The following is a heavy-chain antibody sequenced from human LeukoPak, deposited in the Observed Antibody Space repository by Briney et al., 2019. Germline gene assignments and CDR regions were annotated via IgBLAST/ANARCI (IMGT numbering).Heavy chain of an antibody. CDR1: GFIFSKYS. CDR3: ARWGIVGHDAFDL. D-gene: IGHD3-22*01. J-gene: IGHJ3*01. Sequence: PGGSLRLSCAASGFIFSKYSMHWVRQAPGRGLEWLALIRHDGNEEWYVDSVRGRFTISRDNSKNTVFLQMNSLRADDTAVYYCARWGIVGHDAFDLWGQGTMVTVSS. CDR2: IRHDGNEE. V-gene: IGHV3-33*01.